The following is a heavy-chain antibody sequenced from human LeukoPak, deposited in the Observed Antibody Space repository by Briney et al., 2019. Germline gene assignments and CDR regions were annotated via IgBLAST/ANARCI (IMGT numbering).Heavy chain of an antibody. V-gene: IGHV3-48*04. CDR3: ARAGGMYYYGSGSYPADFDY. D-gene: IGHD3-10*01. CDR1: GFTFSSYS. Sequence: GGSLRLSCAASGFTFSSYSMNWVRQAPGKGLEWVSYISSSSSTIYYADSVKGRFTISRDNAKNSLYLQMNNLRADDTAVYYCARAGGMYYYGSGSYPADFDYWGQGTLVTVSS. J-gene: IGHJ4*02. CDR2: ISSSSSTI.